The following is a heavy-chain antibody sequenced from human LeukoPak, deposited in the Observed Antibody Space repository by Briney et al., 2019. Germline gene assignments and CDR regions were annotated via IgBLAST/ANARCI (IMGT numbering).Heavy chain of an antibody. V-gene: IGHV4-34*01. CDR3: ARVVLGIAAVSDY. Sequence: KPSETLSLTCAVYGGSFSGDYWSWIRQPPGKGLEWIGEINHGGSTNYNPSLKSRVTISVDTSKNQFSLKLSSVTAADTAVYYCARVVLGIAAVSDYWGQGTLVTVSS. D-gene: IGHD6-13*01. CDR1: GGSFSGDY. CDR2: INHGGST. J-gene: IGHJ4*02.